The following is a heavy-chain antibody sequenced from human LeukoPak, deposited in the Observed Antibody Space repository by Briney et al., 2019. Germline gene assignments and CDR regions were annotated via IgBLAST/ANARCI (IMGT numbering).Heavy chain of an antibody. Sequence: PSETLSLTCSVSGGSISSYYWSWIRQPPGKGLEWIGYIYYSGSTYYNPSLKSRVTISVDTSKNQFSLKLSSVTAADTAVYYCARAQVFYGRLARFDYWGQGTLVTVSS. CDR3: ARAQVFYGRLARFDY. J-gene: IGHJ4*02. CDR1: GGSISSYY. V-gene: IGHV4-59*12. CDR2: IYYSGST. D-gene: IGHD4-17*01.